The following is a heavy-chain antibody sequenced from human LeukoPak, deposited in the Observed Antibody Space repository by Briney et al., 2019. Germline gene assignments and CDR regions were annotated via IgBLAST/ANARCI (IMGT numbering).Heavy chain of an antibody. CDR3: ARRAYYYGSGIVY. Sequence: KTSETLSLTCAVYGGSFSGYYWSWIRQPPGKGLEWIGEINHSGSTNYNPSLKSRVTISVDTSKNQFSLKLSSVTAADTAVYYCARRAYYYGSGIVYWGQGTLVTVSS. D-gene: IGHD3-10*01. CDR1: GGSFSGYY. CDR2: INHSGST. J-gene: IGHJ4*02. V-gene: IGHV4-34*01.